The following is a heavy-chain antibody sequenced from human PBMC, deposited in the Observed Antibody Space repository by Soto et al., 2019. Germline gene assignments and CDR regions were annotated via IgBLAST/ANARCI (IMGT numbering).Heavy chain of an antibody. J-gene: IGHJ4*02. CDR1: GYSFISHW. Sequence: VESLKISCSGSGYSFISHWIGWVRQMPGKGLEWMGIIYPGDSDTRYSPSFEGQVTITADKTTTTAYLQWSSLKASDTAMYYCTRSLPTPDFWGQGTLVTVSS. V-gene: IGHV5-51*01. CDR3: TRSLPTPDF. CDR2: IYPGDSDT.